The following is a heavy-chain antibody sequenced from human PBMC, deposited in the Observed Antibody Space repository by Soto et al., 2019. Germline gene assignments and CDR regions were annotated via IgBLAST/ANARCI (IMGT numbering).Heavy chain of an antibody. CDR3: AKGSSSGWAYYYYGMDV. CDR1: GFTFSSYA. V-gene: IGHV3-23*01. D-gene: IGHD3-22*01. J-gene: IGHJ6*01. CDR2: ISGSVVST. Sequence: SLRLSCAASGFTFSSYAMSWVRQAPGKGLEWVSAISGSVVSTYYADSVKGRFTISRDNSKKTLYLQMNSLRAEDTAVYYCAKGSSSGWAYYYYGMDVWGQGTTVTVSS.